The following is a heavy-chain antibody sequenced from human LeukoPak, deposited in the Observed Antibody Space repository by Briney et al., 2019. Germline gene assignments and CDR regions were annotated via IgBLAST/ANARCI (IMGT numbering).Heavy chain of an antibody. CDR1: GGSISSDGYY. Sequence: SSETLSLTCSVSGGSISSDGYYWSWIRQHPGKGLEWIGYIYYSGSTYYNPSLKSRVTISVDTSKNQFSLKLSSVTAADTAVYYCARARWVTMVRGVPLYYYYYGMDAWGQGTTVTVSS. D-gene: IGHD3-10*01. CDR3: ARARWVTMVRGVPLYYYYYGMDA. V-gene: IGHV4-31*03. CDR2: IYYSGST. J-gene: IGHJ6*02.